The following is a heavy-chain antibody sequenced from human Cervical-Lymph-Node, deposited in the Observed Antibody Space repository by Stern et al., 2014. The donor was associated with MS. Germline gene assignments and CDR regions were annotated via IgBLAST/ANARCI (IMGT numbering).Heavy chain of an antibody. CDR3: ARDGPNYDHNGRGDAFDV. CDR1: GFPFNGHG. CDR2: ISYDGSNK. D-gene: IGHD3-22*01. Sequence: VQLVESGGGVVQPGGSLRLSCAASGFPFNGHGLHWVRQAPGKGLEWVALISYDGSNKWYAESVKGRFTISRDSSRNTMFLQMNTLRLEDAAVYYCARDGPNYDHNGRGDAFDVWGQGAIVTVSP. J-gene: IGHJ3*01. V-gene: IGHV3-33*05.